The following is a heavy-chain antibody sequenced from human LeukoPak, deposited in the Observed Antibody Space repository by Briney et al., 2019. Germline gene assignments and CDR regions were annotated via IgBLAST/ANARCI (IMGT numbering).Heavy chain of an antibody. V-gene: IGHV4-61*02. CDR2: IYPSGST. CDR3: AREYSSGYHYFDY. J-gene: IGHJ4*02. CDR1: GGSISSGGYS. D-gene: IGHD6-19*01. Sequence: PSETLSLTCAVSGGSISSGGYSWSWIRQPPGKGLEWIGRIYPSGSTNYNPSLKSRVTISVDMSENQFSLKLNSVTATDTAVYYCAREYSSGYHYFDYWGQGTLVTVPS.